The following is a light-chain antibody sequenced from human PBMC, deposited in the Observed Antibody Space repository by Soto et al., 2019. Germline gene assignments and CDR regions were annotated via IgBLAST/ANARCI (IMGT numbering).Light chain of an antibody. CDR2: GAS. J-gene: IGKJ2*01. CDR3: QQYNNWPPYT. CDR1: QSVSSN. V-gene: IGKV3-15*01. Sequence: EIVMTQSPATLSVSPGERATFSCRASQSVSSNLAWYQQKPGQAPRLLIYGASTRATGISARFSGSGSGTEFTLTISSLQSEDFAVYYCQQYNNWPPYTFGQGTKLEIK.